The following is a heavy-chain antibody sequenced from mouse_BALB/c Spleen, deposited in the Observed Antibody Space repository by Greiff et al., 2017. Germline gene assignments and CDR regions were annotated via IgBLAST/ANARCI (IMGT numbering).Heavy chain of an antibody. V-gene: IGHV1-7*01. CDR3: ARQLGLRSPFAY. Sequence: QVQLKQSGAELAKPGASVKMSCKASGYTFTSYWMHWVKQRPGQGLEWIGYINPSTGYTEYNQKFKDKATLTADKSSSTAYMQLSSLTSEDSAVYYCARQLGLRSPFAYWGQGTLVTVSA. J-gene: IGHJ3*01. D-gene: IGHD3-1*01. CDR1: GYTFTSYW. CDR2: INPSTGYT.